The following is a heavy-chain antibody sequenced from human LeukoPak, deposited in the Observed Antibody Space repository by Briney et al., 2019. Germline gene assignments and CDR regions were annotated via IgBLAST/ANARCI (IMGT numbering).Heavy chain of an antibody. CDR1: GGSFSGYY. CDR2: INHSGST. Sequence: KTSETLSLTCAVYGGSFSGYYWSWLRQPPGKGLEWIGEINHSGSTNYNPSLKNRVTISVDTSKNQFSLKLSSVTAADTAVYYCARQYYSYYFDYWGQGTLVTVSS. J-gene: IGHJ4*02. D-gene: IGHD3-10*01. CDR3: ARQYYSYYFDY. V-gene: IGHV4-34*01.